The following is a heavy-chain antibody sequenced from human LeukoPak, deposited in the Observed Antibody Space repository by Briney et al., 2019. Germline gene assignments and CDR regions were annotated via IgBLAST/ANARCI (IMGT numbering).Heavy chain of an antibody. Sequence: SVKVSRKASGGTFSSYAISWVRQAPGQGLEWMGGIIPIFGTANYAQKFQGRVTITADESTSTAYMELSSLRSEDTAVYYCASFSIAAARTWHYGGMDVWGQGTTVTVSS. CDR2: IIPIFGTA. D-gene: IGHD6-13*01. CDR1: GGTFSSYA. J-gene: IGHJ6*02. V-gene: IGHV1-69*13. CDR3: ASFSIAAARTWHYGGMDV.